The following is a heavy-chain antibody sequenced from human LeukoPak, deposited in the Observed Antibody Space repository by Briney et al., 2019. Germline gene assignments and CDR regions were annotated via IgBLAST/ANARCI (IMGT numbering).Heavy chain of an antibody. CDR1: GGSISSYY. Sequence: PSETLSLTCTVSGGSISSYYWSWIRQPPGKGLEWIGYIYYSGSTNYNPSLKSRVTISVDTSKNQFSLKLSSVTPAAPAVYSFARYGDYMYRYYFDYWGQRTLVTVSS. V-gene: IGHV4-59*08. CDR2: IYYSGST. D-gene: IGHD4-17*01. CDR3: ARYGDYMYRYYFDY. J-gene: IGHJ4*02.